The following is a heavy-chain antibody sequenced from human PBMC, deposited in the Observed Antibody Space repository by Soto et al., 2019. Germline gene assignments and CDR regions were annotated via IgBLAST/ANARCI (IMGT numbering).Heavy chain of an antibody. CDR2: IHSDGSST. Sequence: EVPLVESGGGLVRPGGSLRLSCAASGFTFSYSWMHWVRQAPGKGLVWVSRIHSDGSSTTYADFVKGRFIISRDNARNTVDLQMNSVRVEDTAVYYCARGDRGAFDLWGQGTVVTVSS. CDR1: GFTFSYSW. CDR3: ARGDRGAFDL. D-gene: IGHD1-26*01. J-gene: IGHJ3*01. V-gene: IGHV3-74*01.